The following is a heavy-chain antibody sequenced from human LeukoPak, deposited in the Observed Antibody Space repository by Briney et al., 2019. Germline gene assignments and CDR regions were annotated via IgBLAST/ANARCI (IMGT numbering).Heavy chain of an antibody. V-gene: IGHV1-2*02. CDR1: GYTFTGYY. CDR3: AIYGSGLYFDY. Sequence: GALVKVSCKASGYTFTGYYMHWVRQAPGQGLEWMGWNSPNSGGTNYAQKFQGRVTMTRDTSISTAYMELSRLRSDDTAVYYCAIYGSGLYFDYWGQGTLVTVSS. CDR2: NSPNSGGT. D-gene: IGHD3-10*01. J-gene: IGHJ4*02.